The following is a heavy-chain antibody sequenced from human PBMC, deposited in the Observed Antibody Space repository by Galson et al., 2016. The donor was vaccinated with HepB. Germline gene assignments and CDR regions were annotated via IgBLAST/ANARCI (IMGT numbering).Heavy chain of an antibody. D-gene: IGHD3-3*01. CDR1: GDSVSNDNVA. J-gene: IGHJ6*02. CDR3: AKDLHPEIARSSSDFWRGHARRQSAGDFDMDV. CDR2: TFYRSSWSH. Sequence: CAISGDSVSNDNVAWNWIRQSPSRGLEWLGRTFYRSSWSHHYAFSVASRITINPDTSKNHFSLQLNSVTPEDTAVYYCAKDLHPEIARSSSDFWRGHARRQSAGDFDMDVWGQGTTVTVSS. V-gene: IGHV6-1*01.